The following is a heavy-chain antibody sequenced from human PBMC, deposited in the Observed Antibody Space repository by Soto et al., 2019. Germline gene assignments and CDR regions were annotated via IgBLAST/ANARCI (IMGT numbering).Heavy chain of an antibody. CDR2: IKQDGSEK. CDR1: GFNFSSYW. V-gene: IGHV3-7*03. CDR3: ARDLEVAYYYGSGIPLSGYYYSYGMDV. Sequence: HGGFLRLCCAASGFNFSSYWMSWVRQAPGKGLEWVANIKQDGSEKYYVDSVKGRFTISRDNAKNSLYLQMNSLRAEDTAVYYCARDLEVAYYYGSGIPLSGYYYSYGMDVWGQGTTVTVSS. J-gene: IGHJ6*02. D-gene: IGHD3-10*01.